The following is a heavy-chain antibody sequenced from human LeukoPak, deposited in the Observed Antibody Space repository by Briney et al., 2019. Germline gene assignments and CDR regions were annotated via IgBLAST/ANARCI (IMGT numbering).Heavy chain of an antibody. V-gene: IGHV3-7*04. Sequence: PGGSLRLSCAASGFTFSSYWMSWVGQAPGKGLEWVANIKEDGSEKKYYEDSVKGRFTISRDNTKKSLYLQMNSLRAEDTAMYYCARGGYRYEYWGQGTLVTVSS. D-gene: IGHD5-12*01. CDR1: GFTFSSYW. J-gene: IGHJ4*02. CDR2: IKEDGSEKK. CDR3: ARGGYRYEY.